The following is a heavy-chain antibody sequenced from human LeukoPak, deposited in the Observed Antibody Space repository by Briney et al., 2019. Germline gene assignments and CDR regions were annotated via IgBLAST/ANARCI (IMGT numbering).Heavy chain of an antibody. CDR2: ISYDGSNK. D-gene: IGHD2/OR15-2a*01. Sequence: PGGSLRLSCAASGFTFSSYGMHWVRQAPGKGLEWVAVISYDGSNKYYADSVKGRFTISRDNSKNTLYLQMNSLRAEDTAVYYCAKDGTFAEDFSHYYYYYGMDVWGQGTTVIVSS. CDR1: GFTFSSYG. CDR3: AKDGTFAEDFSHYYYYYGMDV. J-gene: IGHJ6*02. V-gene: IGHV3-30*18.